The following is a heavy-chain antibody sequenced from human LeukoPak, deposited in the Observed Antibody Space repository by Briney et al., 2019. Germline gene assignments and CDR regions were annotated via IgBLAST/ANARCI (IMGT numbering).Heavy chain of an antibody. J-gene: IGHJ4*02. D-gene: IGHD6-13*01. V-gene: IGHV3-21*01. CDR2: ISSSSYI. CDR1: GFTFSSYS. Sequence: PGGSLRLSCAASGFTFSSYSMNWVRQAPGRGLEWVSSISSSSYIYYADSVKGRFTISRDNAKISLYLQMNSLRAEDTAVYYCARRSAAGCDYWGQGTLVTVSS. CDR3: ARRSAAGCDY.